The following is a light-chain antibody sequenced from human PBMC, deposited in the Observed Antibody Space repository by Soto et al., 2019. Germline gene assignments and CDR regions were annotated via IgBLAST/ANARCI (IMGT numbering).Light chain of an antibody. J-gene: IGKJ4*01. Sequence: EILLTQSPVTLSLSPGERATLSCRASQSVRSTSLAWYQQKPGQAPRLLIYGASSRATGVPDRFTGSGSETHFTLTITRLEPEDFAVFYCQHSGRSPPLTFGGGTKVDIK. CDR2: GAS. CDR3: QHSGRSPPLT. V-gene: IGKV3-20*01. CDR1: QSVRSTS.